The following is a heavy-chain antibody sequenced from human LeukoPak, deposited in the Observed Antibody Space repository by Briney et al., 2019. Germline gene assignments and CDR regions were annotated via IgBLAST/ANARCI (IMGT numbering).Heavy chain of an antibody. CDR1: GYSISSGFY. CDR2: IYHSGST. D-gene: IGHD4-17*01. CDR3: ARGGYGDYSVDFDY. V-gene: IGHV4-38-2*02. J-gene: IGHJ4*02. Sequence: PSETLSLTCTVSGYSISSGFYWGWIRQPPGKGLEWIGSIYHSGSTYYNPSLKSRVTISVDTSKNQFSLKLSSVTAADTAVYYCARGGYGDYSVDFDYWGQGTLVTVSS.